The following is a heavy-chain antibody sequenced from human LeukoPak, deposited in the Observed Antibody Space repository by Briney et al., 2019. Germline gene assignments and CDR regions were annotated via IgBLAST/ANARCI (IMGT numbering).Heavy chain of an antibody. CDR2: IKSKTDGGTT. Sequence: GGSLRLSCAASGFTFSNAWMSWVRQAPGKGLEWVGRIKSKTDGGTTDYAAPVKGRITISRDDSKNTLYLQMNSLKTEDPAVYYCTTDRFPGVDTAMVPPAEDDAFDIWGQGTMVTVSS. CDR1: GFTFSNAW. D-gene: IGHD5-18*01. V-gene: IGHV3-15*01. CDR3: TTDRFPGVDTAMVPPAEDDAFDI. J-gene: IGHJ3*02.